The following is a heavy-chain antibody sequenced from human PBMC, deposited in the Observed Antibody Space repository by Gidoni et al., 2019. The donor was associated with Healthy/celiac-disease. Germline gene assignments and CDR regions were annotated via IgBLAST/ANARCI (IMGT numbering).Heavy chain of an antibody. CDR1: GFTFDDYA. J-gene: IGHJ6*03. Sequence: EVQLVESGGGLVQPGRSLRRSCAASGFTFDDYAMHWVRQAPGKGLEWVSGISWNSGSIGYADSVKGRFTISRDNAKNSLYLQMNSLRAEDTAFYYCAKVGITISGVGYYYMDVWGKGTTVTVSS. D-gene: IGHD3-10*01. CDR3: AKVGITISGVGYYYMDV. V-gene: IGHV3-9*01. CDR2: ISWNSGSI.